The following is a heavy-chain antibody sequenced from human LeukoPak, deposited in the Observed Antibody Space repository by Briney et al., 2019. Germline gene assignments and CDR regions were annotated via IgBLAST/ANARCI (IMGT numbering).Heavy chain of an antibody. CDR3: ARASVGIAAAGSEIYYYYYYMDV. D-gene: IGHD6-13*01. CDR2: ISTSSSYI. V-gene: IGHV3-21*01. J-gene: IGHJ6*03. Sequence: GRSLRLSCAASGFTFSTYSMNWVRQAPGKGLEWVSFISTSSSYIYYADSVKGRFTISRDNSKNSLYLQMNSLRAEDTAVYYCARASVGIAAAGSEIYYYYYYMDVWGKGTTVTVSS. CDR1: GFTFSTYS.